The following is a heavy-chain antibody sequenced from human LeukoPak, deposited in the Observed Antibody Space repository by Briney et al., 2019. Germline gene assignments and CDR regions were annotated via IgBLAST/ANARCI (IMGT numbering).Heavy chain of an antibody. J-gene: IGHJ5*02. D-gene: IGHD3-22*01. CDR3: ARGVSSAPPGGWFDP. V-gene: IGHV1-69*05. Sequence: SVKVSCTASGGTFSSYAISWVRQAPGQGLEWMGGIIPIFGTANYAQKFQGRVTITTDESTSTAYMELSSLRSEDTAVYYCARGVSSAPPGGWFDPWGQGTLVTVSS. CDR1: GGTFSSYA. CDR2: IIPIFGTA.